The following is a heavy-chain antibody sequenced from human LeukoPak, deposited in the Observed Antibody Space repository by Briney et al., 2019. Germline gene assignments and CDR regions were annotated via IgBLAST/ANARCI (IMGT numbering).Heavy chain of an antibody. CDR2: INTNTGNP. J-gene: IGHJ4*02. CDR3: ARGVAVAGIYFDY. CDR1: GYTFTSYG. D-gene: IGHD6-19*01. V-gene: IGHV7-4-1*02. Sequence: ASVKVSCKASGYTFTSYGISWVRQAPGQGLEWMGWINTNTGNPTYAQGFTGRFVFSLDTSVSTAYLQISSLKAEDTAVYYCARGVAVAGIYFDYWGQGTLVTVSS.